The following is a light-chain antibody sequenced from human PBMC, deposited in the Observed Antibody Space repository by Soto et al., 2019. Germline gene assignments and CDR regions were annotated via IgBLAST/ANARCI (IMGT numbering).Light chain of an antibody. Sequence: EIVLTQSPGTLSLSPGERATLSCRASQSVSSSYLAWYQRKPGQAPRHLIYGESSRATGIPDRFSGSGSGTDFTLTISRLEPEDFAVYYCQQYGSSPPITFGQGTRLEIK. V-gene: IGKV3-20*01. CDR3: QQYGSSPPIT. J-gene: IGKJ5*01. CDR1: QSVSSSY. CDR2: GES.